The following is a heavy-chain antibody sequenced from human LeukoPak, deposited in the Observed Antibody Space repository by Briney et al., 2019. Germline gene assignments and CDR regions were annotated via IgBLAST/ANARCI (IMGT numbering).Heavy chain of an antibody. Sequence: PGGSLRLSCAASGFTFRSYDMNWVPQAPGKGLEWVSYISSSGTTIYYADSVKGRFTISRDNAKNSLYLQMSSLRAEDTAVYYCAKALATRHMDVWGQGTTVTVSS. CDR2: ISSSGTTI. CDR3: AKALATRHMDV. V-gene: IGHV3-48*03. J-gene: IGHJ6*02. CDR1: GFTFRSYD.